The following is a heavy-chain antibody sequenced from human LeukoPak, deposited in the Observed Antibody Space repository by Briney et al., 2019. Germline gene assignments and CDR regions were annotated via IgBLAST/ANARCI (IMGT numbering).Heavy chain of an antibody. CDR3: ARDKGAATEERSDY. V-gene: IGHV3-21*01. D-gene: IGHD1-26*01. CDR1: GFTFSSYS. Sequence: GSLKLSCAASGFTFSSYSMKWVRQAPGKGLEWVSSISSSSSYIYYADSVKGRFTISRDNSKNMLYLQMNSLRAEDTAVYYCARDKGAATEERSDYWGQGTLVTVSS. CDR2: ISSSSSYI. J-gene: IGHJ4*02.